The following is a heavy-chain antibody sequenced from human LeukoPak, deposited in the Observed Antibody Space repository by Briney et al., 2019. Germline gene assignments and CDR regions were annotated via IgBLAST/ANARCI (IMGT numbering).Heavy chain of an antibody. D-gene: IGHD3-10*01. V-gene: IGHV1-2*02. CDR1: GCTFTGYY. J-gene: IGHJ4*02. CDR2: INPNSGGT. CDR3: ARVLVRGVTALPVDY. Sequence: ASVKVSCKASGCTFTGYYMHWVRQAPGQGLEWMGWINPNSGGTNYAQKFQGRVTMTRDTSISTAYMELSRLRSDDTAVYYCARVLVRGVTALPVDYWGQGTLVTVSS.